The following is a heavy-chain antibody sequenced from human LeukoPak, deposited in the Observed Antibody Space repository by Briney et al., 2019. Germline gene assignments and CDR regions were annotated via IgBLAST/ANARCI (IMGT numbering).Heavy chain of an antibody. J-gene: IGHJ3*02. CDR3: TTDSVTARRDDSFDI. Sequence: GGSLRLSCAASGFTFSNAWMSWVRQAPGKGLEWVGRIKRKTDGGTTDYAAPVKGRFTISRDDSKNMLYLQMNSLKNEDTAVYYCTTDSVTARRDDSFDIWGQGTVVTVSS. D-gene: IGHD2-21*02. CDR2: IKRKTDGGTT. V-gene: IGHV3-15*01. CDR1: GFTFSNAW.